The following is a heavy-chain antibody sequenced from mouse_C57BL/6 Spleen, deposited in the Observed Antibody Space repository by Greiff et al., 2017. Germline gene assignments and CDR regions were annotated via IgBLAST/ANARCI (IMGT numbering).Heavy chain of an antibody. D-gene: IGHD2-4*01. CDR1: GYTFTSYW. CDR2: IYPGSGST. V-gene: IGHV1-55*01. Sequence: QVQLQQPGAELVKPGASVKMSCKASGYTFTSYWITWVKQRPGQGLEWIGDIYPGSGSTNYNEKFKSKATLTVDTSSSSAYMQLRSLTSEDSAVYYCARRGDYDDAMDYWGQGTSVTVSS. CDR3: ARRGDYDDAMDY. J-gene: IGHJ4*01.